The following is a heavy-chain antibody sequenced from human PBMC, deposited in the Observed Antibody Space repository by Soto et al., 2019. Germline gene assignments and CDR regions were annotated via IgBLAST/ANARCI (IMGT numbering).Heavy chain of an antibody. CDR3: ARGWLRDGFDI. V-gene: IGHV1-46*01. Sequence: ASVKVSCKASGYTFTSYYMHWVRQAPGQGLEWMGIINPSGGSTSYAQKFQGRVTMTTDTSTSTAYMELRSLRSEDTAVYYCARGWLRDGFDIWGQGTMVTVSS. CDR2: INPSGGST. D-gene: IGHD5-12*01. J-gene: IGHJ3*02. CDR1: GYTFTSYY.